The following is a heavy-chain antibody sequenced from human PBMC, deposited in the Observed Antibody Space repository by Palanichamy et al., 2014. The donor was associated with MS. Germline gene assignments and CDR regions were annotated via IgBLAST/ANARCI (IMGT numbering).Heavy chain of an antibody. CDR3: AREKYYYDSSGYSWFDP. J-gene: IGHJ5*02. Sequence: EVQLVEVWGRAWYSLGGPVRLSCAASGFTFSSYSMNWVRQAPGKGLEWVSYISSSSSTICYADSVKGRFTISRDNAKNSLYLQMNSLRDEDTAVYYCAREKYYYDSSGYSWFDPWGQGTLVTVSS. CDR1: GFTFSSYS. CDR2: ISSSSSTI. D-gene: IGHD3-22*01. V-gene: IGHV3-48*02.